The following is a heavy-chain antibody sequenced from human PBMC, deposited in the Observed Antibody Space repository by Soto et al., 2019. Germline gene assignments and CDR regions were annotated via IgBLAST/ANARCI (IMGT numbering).Heavy chain of an antibody. CDR3: ARWGTTGGLDV. D-gene: IGHD3-16*01. V-gene: IGHV3-33*05. CDR2: TSYDGSNK. CDR1: GFTFRSYV. J-gene: IGHJ1*01. Sequence: QVQLVESGGGVVQPGTSLRLSCVGSGFTFRSYVIHWVRQAPGKGLEWVALTSYDGSNKDYGDSVKGRFTISRDNSRNTVDLQMDSLRREDTALCYCARWGTTGGLDVWGQGTQVSVSS.